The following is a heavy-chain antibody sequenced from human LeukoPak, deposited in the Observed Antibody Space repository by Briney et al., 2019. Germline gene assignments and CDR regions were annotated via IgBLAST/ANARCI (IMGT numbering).Heavy chain of an antibody. Sequence: PSETLSLTCSVSGGSISGYYWSWIRQPPGKGLEWIGYIYHSGSTIYNPSLKSRFTISVDPSKNQFSLKLTSATAADTAVYYCARFFWSASRRLDYWGQGTVVSVSS. J-gene: IGHJ4*02. CDR3: ARFFWSASRRLDY. CDR1: GGSISGYY. V-gene: IGHV4-59*08. D-gene: IGHD3-3*01. CDR2: IYHSGST.